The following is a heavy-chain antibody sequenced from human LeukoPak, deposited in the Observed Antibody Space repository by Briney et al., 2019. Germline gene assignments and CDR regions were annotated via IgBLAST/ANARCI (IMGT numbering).Heavy chain of an antibody. Sequence: SETLSLTCTVSGGSISSYYWSWIRQPPGKGLEWIGYIYHSGNTYYNPSLKGRVTISVDRSKNQFSLNLSSVTAADTAVYYCARDPYGGYGGFDYWGQGTLVTVSS. D-gene: IGHD5-12*01. J-gene: IGHJ4*02. CDR3: ARDPYGGYGGFDY. CDR1: GGSISSYY. V-gene: IGHV4-59*12. CDR2: IYHSGNT.